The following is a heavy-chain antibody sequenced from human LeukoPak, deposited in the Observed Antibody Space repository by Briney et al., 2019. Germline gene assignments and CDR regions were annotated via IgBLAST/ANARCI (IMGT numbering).Heavy chain of an antibody. CDR1: GFTFSSYT. D-gene: IGHD2-21*02. Sequence: GGSLRLSCAASGFTFSSYTMNWVRQAPGKGLEWVSSSSSSSSYIYYADSVRGRFTISRDNARNSLFLQMFSLRVEDTAVYYCAREQTRGGDLDYWGQGAQITVSS. V-gene: IGHV3-21*06. J-gene: IGHJ4*02. CDR2: SSSSSSYI. CDR3: AREQTRGGDLDY.